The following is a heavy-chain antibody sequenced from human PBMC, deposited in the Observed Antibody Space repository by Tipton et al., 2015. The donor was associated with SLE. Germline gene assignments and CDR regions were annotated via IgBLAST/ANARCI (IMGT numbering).Heavy chain of an antibody. CDR2: ISSDGRST. J-gene: IGHJ3*02. D-gene: IGHD1-20*01. V-gene: IGHV3-74*01. Sequence: SLRLSCAASGFTFSSYWMHWVRRAPGKGLVWVSRISSDGRSTSYADSVKGRFTISRDNAKNTLYLQMNSLRAEDTAVYYCAKQDYNWSTRHAFDIWGQGTMVTVSS. CDR3: AKQDYNWSTRHAFDI. CDR1: GFTFSSYW.